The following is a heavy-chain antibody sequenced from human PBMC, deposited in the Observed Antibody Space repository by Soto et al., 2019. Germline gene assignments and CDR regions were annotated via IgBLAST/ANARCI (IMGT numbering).Heavy chain of an antibody. V-gene: IGHV1-69*12. J-gene: IGHJ4*02. Sequence: QVQLVQSGAEVKKPGSSVKVSCKASGGTFSSYAISWVRQAPGQGLEWMGGIIPIFGTATYAQKFQGRVTITADESTSTAYMELSSLRSEDTAVFYCASTTVGATTQNYFDSWGQGTLVTVSS. CDR1: GGTFSSYA. CDR2: IIPIFGTA. CDR3: ASTTVGATTQNYFDS. D-gene: IGHD1-26*01.